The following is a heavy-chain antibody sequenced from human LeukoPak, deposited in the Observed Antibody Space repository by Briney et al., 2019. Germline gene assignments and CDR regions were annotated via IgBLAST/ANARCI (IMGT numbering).Heavy chain of an antibody. J-gene: IGHJ4*02. CDR3: AKGGIVVVPAAHFDY. V-gene: IGHV3-74*01. Sequence: GGSLRLSCAASGFTFSSHWMHWVRQVPGKGLVWVSRINKDGRTTNYADSVKGRFTISRDNAKNTLYLQMNSLRAEDTAVYYCAKGGIVVVPAAHFDYWGQGTLVTVSS. D-gene: IGHD2-2*01. CDR1: GFTFSSHW. CDR2: INKDGRTT.